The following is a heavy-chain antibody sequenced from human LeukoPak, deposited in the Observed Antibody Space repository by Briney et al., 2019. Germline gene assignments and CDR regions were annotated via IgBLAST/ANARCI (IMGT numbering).Heavy chain of an antibody. D-gene: IGHD2-2*01. J-gene: IGHJ4*02. CDR3: AREVHSTRHYDY. CDR1: GYTFIGFY. Sequence: APSVTVSRKPSGYTFIGFYIHWLRRAPGQGLEWMGWINPNAGDTTYAQKFQGRVTMSRDTSISTAYMELARLISDDTAVYYCAREVHSTRHYDYWGQGTVVSVS. V-gene: IGHV1-2*02. CDR2: INPNAGDT.